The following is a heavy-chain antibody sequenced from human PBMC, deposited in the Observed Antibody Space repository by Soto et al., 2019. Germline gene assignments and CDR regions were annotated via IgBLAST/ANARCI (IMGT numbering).Heavy chain of an antibody. CDR2: IYPTGST. V-gene: IGHV4-4*07. Sequence: SETLSLTCTVSGDSFSNYYCNWVRKSAGKGLEWIGRIYPTGSTTYNPSLKSRLTMSVDTSKNQFSLRLTSMTAADTAVYYCATGRSEVVPGAMDTWGQGTLVPVSS. J-gene: IGHJ5*02. D-gene: IGHD2-2*01. CDR1: GDSFSNYY. CDR3: ATGRSEVVPGAMDT.